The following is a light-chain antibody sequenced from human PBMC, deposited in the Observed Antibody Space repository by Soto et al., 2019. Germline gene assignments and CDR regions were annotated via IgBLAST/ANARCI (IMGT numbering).Light chain of an antibody. Sequence: EIVVTQSPGILSVSPGDRATLSCRASQSVGRNLAWYQQKPGQAPTLLIYAASTRATDLPARFSGSGSGTDFTLTISSLQSEDFAVYYCQEYSKWPLFTFGPGTRVDIK. CDR2: AAS. CDR1: QSVGRN. V-gene: IGKV3-15*01. J-gene: IGKJ3*01. CDR3: QEYSKWPLFT.